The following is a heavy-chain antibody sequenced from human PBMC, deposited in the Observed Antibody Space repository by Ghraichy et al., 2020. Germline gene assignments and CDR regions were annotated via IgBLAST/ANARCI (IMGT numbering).Heavy chain of an antibody. CDR3: VRGGGYFDY. D-gene: IGHD3-16*01. CDR1: GFTFTNSW. V-gene: IGHV3-7*03. CDR2: IKEDGTDK. Sequence: GGSLRLSCAASGFTFTNSWMSWVRQAPGKGLEWVANIKEDGTDKYYVDSVKGRFTISRDSAKNSLYLQMNSLRAEDTAVYYCVRGGGYFDYWGQGTLVTVSS. J-gene: IGHJ4*02.